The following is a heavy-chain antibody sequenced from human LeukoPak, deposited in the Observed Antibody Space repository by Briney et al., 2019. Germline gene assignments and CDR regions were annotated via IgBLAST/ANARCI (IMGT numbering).Heavy chain of an antibody. V-gene: IGHV4-39*07. CDR3: ARGRPGRGGYYPF. Sequence: PSETLSLTCTVSGGSISSSSYYWGWIRQPPGKGLEWIGRIYTSGSTNYNPSLKSRVTMSVDTSKNQFSLKLSSVTAADTAVYYCARGRPGRGGYYPFWGQGTLVTVSS. CDR1: GGSISSSSYY. CDR2: IYTSGST. D-gene: IGHD3-22*01. J-gene: IGHJ4*02.